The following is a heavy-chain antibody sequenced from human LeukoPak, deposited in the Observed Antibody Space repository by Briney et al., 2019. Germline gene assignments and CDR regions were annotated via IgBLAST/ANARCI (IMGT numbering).Heavy chain of an antibody. D-gene: IGHD3-16*01. CDR3: VKDTSPSPYYFDY. V-gene: IGHV3-64D*06. J-gene: IGHJ4*02. CDR1: GFTFSSYA. CDR2: INNNGGTT. Sequence: GGSLRLSCSASGFTFSSYALHWVRQAPGKGLEYVSAINNNGGTTYYADSVKGRFTISRDNSKSTLFLQMSSLRAEDTAVYYCVKDTSPSPYYFDYWGQGTLVTVSS.